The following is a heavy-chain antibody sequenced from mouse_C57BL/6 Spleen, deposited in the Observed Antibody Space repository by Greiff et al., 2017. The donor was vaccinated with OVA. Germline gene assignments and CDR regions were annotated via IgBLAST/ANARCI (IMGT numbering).Heavy chain of an antibody. D-gene: IGHD2-5*01. Sequence: QVHVKQSGAELAKPGASVKLSCKASGYTFTSYWMHWVKQRPGQGLEWIGYINPSSGYTKYNQKFKDKATLTADKSSSTAYMQLSSLTYEDSAVYYCARSHYSNYWFAYWGQGTLVTVSA. CDR2: INPSSGYT. CDR3: ARSHYSNYWFAY. CDR1: GYTFTSYW. J-gene: IGHJ3*01. V-gene: IGHV1-7*01.